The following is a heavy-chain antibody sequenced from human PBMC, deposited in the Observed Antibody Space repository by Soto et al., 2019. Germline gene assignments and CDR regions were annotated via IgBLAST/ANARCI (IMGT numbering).Heavy chain of an antibody. D-gene: IGHD3-22*01. CDR1: GYSFTSYW. CDR2: IDPSDSYT. V-gene: IGHV5-10-1*01. CDR3: ARIIQYYYDSSGYPQRMDV. J-gene: IGHJ6*02. Sequence: PGESLKISCKGSGYSFTSYWISWVRQMPGKGLEWMGRIDPSDSYTNYSPSFQGHVTISADKSISTAYLQWSSLKASDTAMYYCARIIQYYYDSSGYPQRMDVWGQGTTVTVSS.